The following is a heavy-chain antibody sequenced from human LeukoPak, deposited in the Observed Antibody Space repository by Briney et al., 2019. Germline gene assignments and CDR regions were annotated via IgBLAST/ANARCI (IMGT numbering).Heavy chain of an antibody. CDR1: GYTFNHHG. CDR3: ARDPSNSSGYHAHFDS. J-gene: IGHJ4*02. Sequence: ASVRASCKASGYTFNHHGISWVRQAPGQGREWMGWISCYNGDTMYAQNVQGRITMTTDTSTRTVYLELRRLRAHDTAIYYCARDPSNSSGYHAHFDSWGQGTLVTVSS. D-gene: IGHD3-22*01. V-gene: IGHV1-18*01. CDR2: ISCYNGDT.